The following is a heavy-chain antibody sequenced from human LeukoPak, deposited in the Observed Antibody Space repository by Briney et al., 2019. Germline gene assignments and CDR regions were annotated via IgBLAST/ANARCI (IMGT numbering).Heavy chain of an antibody. Sequence: SETLSLTCTVSGGSISSRSYSWGWIRQPPGKGLEWIGSMYYTGNTDYNPSLKSRLTMSVDTSKDQFALKLSSVTAADTAVYFCAKGYTNGVNQEVWLDPWGQGTLVTVSS. CDR3: AKGYTNGVNQEVWLDP. CDR1: GGSISSRSYS. D-gene: IGHD2-8*01. V-gene: IGHV4-39*06. J-gene: IGHJ5*02. CDR2: MYYTGNT.